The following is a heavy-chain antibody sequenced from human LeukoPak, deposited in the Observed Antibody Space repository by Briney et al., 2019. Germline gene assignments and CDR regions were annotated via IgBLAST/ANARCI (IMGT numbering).Heavy chain of an antibody. J-gene: IGHJ4*02. D-gene: IGHD2-8*02. CDR3: ARGYWFYFDY. CDR2: IYISGTT. V-gene: IGHV4-61*02. CDR1: GVSISSGSYY. Sequence: SETLSLTCTVSGVSISSGSYYWSWIRQPAGKGLEWIGRIYISGTTNYNPSLKSRVTISADTSKNQFSLKLTSVTAADTAVYYCARGYWFYFDYWGQGTLVTVSS.